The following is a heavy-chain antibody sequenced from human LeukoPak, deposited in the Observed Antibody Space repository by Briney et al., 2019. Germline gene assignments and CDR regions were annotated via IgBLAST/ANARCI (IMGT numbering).Heavy chain of an antibody. V-gene: IGHV4-30-4*07. CDR3: ARERGGGLFDY. Sequence: TLSLTCAVSGGSISSGGYSWSWIRQPPGKGLEWIGYIYYSGSTYYNPSLKSRVTISVDTSKNQFSLKLSSVTAADTAVYYCARERGGGLFDYWGQGTLVTVSS. J-gene: IGHJ4*02. D-gene: IGHD3-16*01. CDR1: GGSISSGGYS. CDR2: IYYSGST.